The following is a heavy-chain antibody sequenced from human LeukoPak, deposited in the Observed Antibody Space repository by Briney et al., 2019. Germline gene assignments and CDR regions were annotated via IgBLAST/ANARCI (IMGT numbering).Heavy chain of an antibody. V-gene: IGHV3-7*01. CDR2: IKQDGTEK. D-gene: IGHD1-26*01. Sequence: GGSLRLSCAASGLTLSNAYMSWVRQAPGKGLEWVANIKQDGTEKYYVDSVKGRFTISRDNAKNSLYLQMNSLRAEDTAVYYCAKASGSKTYNYNSMDVWGKGTTVTVSS. CDR1: GLTLSNAY. CDR3: AKASGSKTYNYNSMDV. J-gene: IGHJ6*03.